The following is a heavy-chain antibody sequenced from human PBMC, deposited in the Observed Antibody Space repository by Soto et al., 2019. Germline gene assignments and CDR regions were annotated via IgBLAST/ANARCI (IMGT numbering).Heavy chain of an antibody. Sequence: QVQLQESGPGLVKPSQTLSLTCTVSGGSISSGDYYWSWIRQPPGKGLEWIGYIYYSGSTYYNPSLKSRVTISVDKSKNQFSLKLSSVTAADTAVYYCARTPKSSGWPGDYYYYGMDVWGQGTTVTVSS. CDR1: GGSISSGDYY. CDR3: ARTPKSSGWPGDYYYYGMDV. V-gene: IGHV4-30-4*01. J-gene: IGHJ6*02. D-gene: IGHD6-19*01. CDR2: IYYSGST.